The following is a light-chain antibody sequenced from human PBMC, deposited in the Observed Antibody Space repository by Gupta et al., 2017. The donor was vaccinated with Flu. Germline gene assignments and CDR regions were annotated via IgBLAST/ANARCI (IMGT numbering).Light chain of an antibody. CDR1: SSTIGAGQD. CDR3: QSYDTRLSGYV. CDR2: DYT. J-gene: IGLJ1*01. Sequence: SVPTPPPSWPGAPGQRVTLPSLAGSSTIGAGQDVHWYQHLPGTAPKLLIYDYTYRASGVPDRFSGSKSATSATLAITGLQADDEAYYYCQSYDTRLSGYVFGSGTKVTVL. V-gene: IGLV1-40*01.